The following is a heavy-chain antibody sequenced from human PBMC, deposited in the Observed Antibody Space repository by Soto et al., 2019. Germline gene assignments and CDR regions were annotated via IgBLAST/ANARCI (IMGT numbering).Heavy chain of an antibody. CDR1: GVTFSTSA. J-gene: IGHJ6*02. CDR2: IMPVFATP. D-gene: IGHD3-3*02. Sequence: QVQLMQSGAEVKQPGSSVKVSCKASGVTFSTSAISWVRQAPGEGLEWVGGIMPVFATPDYAQKFQGRVTISADESTTTAYLELTSLTTDDTAVYYCAREKDRQQLGGNYYYILDVWGQGTAITVSS. CDR3: AREKDRQQLGGNYYYILDV. V-gene: IGHV1-69*12.